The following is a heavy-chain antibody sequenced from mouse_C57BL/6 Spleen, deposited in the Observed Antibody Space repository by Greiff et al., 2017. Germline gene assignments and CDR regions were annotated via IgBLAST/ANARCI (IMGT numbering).Heavy chain of an antibody. CDR2: IDPNSGGT. V-gene: IGHV1-72*01. Sequence: QVHVKQPGAELVKPGASVKLSCKASGYTFTSYWMHWVKQRPGRGLEWIGRIDPNSGGTKYNEKFKSKATLTVDKPSSTAYMQLSSLTSEESAVYYCARVYGQLRSMDYWGQGTSVTVSS. CDR1: GYTFTSYW. CDR3: ARVYGQLRSMDY. J-gene: IGHJ4*01. D-gene: IGHD3-2*02.